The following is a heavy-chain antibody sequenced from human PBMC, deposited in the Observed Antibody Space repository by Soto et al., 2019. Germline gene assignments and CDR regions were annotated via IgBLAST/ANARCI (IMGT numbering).Heavy chain of an antibody. CDR1: GYTFTSYD. CDR3: ARVGYCSGGSCYSFYYYYGMDV. D-gene: IGHD2-15*01. CDR2: MNPNSGNT. Sequence: ASVKVSCKASGYTFTSYDINGVRQATGQGLEWMGWMNPNSGNTGYAQKFQGRVTMTRNTSISTAYMELSSLRSEDTAVYYCARVGYCSGGSCYSFYYYYGMDVWGQGTTVTVSS. V-gene: IGHV1-8*01. J-gene: IGHJ6*02.